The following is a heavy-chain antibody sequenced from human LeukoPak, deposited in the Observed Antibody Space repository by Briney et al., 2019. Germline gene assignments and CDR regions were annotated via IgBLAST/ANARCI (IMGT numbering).Heavy chain of an antibody. V-gene: IGHV4-38-2*01. D-gene: IGHD3-22*01. CDR2: IYHRGTT. CDR3: ARIAMFYYESSVYYSAS. CDR1: GYSINSGYY. J-gene: IGHJ5*01. Sequence: SETLSLTCAVSGYSINSGYYWGWIRQPPGKGLEWIGSIYHRGTTYYNPSLKRRVSISVDTSKNQFSLKLSSVTAADTAMYYCARIAMFYYESSVYYSASWGQASLPTVSS.